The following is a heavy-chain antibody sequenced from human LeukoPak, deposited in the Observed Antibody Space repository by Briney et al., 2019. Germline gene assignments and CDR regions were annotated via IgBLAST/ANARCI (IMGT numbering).Heavy chain of an antibody. CDR2: INPNTGAT. V-gene: IGHV1-2*02. J-gene: IGHJ4*02. CDR3: ARDPVGSGWPCPYYFEI. CDR1: GYTFTGYY. D-gene: IGHD6-19*01. Sequence: GASVKVSCKPSGYTFTGYYLHWVRQAPGQGPEWMGWINPNTGATMYSQKFQGRVTMTRDTSVSTGYLELRSLRSDDSAVYYCARDPVGSGWPCPYYFEIWGQGTLVTVSS.